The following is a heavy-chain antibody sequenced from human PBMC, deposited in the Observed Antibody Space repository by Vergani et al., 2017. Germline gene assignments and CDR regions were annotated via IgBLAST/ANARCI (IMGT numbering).Heavy chain of an antibody. CDR1: GYSIGSGFY. D-gene: IGHD2-21*01. CDR2: IHNRGKT. V-gene: IGHV4-38-2*01. CDR3: ARSQGDYWYFDL. Sequence: QVRLEESGPGLVKPSETLSLTCSVSGYSIGSGFYWAWIRQSPGEGLQWLTSIHNRGKTYHNQSLKSRVSVSLDPSKNRFSLNLTFVTATATAVYYCARSQGDYWYFDLWGPGSLVTVSS. J-gene: IGHJ2*01.